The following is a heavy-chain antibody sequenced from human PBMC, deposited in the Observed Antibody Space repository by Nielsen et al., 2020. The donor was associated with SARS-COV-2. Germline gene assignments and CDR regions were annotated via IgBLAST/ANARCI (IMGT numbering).Heavy chain of an antibody. D-gene: IGHD3-10*01. CDR1: GFTFSSYS. CDR2: ISSSSSYI. V-gene: IGHV3-21*04. CDR3: AKIGSGSYPNDY. Sequence: GESLKISCAASGFTFSSYSMNWVRQAPGKGLEWVSSISSSSSYIYYADSVKGRFTISRDNAKNSLYLQMNSLRAEDTALYYCAKIGSGSYPNDYWGQGTLVTVSS. J-gene: IGHJ4*02.